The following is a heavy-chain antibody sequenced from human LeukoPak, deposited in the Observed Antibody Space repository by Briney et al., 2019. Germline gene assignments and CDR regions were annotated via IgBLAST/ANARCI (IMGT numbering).Heavy chain of an antibody. CDR3: ARSDPPYYYGSGTFDY. J-gene: IGHJ4*02. Sequence: SETLSRTCAVYGGSFSGYYWSWIRQPPGKGLEWIGEINHSGSTNYNPSLKSRVTISVDTSKKQFSLKLSSVTAADTAVYYCARSDPPYYYGSGTFDYWGQGTLVTVSS. D-gene: IGHD3-10*01. CDR2: INHSGST. CDR1: GGSFSGYY. V-gene: IGHV4-34*01.